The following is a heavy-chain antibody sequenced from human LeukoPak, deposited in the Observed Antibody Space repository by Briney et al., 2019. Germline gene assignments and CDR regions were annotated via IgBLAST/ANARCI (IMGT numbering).Heavy chain of an antibody. J-gene: IGHJ4*02. D-gene: IGHD3-10*01. V-gene: IGHV3-66*01. CDR1: AFIVRSNY. CDR2: IYSGGTT. Sequence: GGSLRLSCAASAFIVRSNYMTWVRQAPGKGLEWVSLIYSGGTTYYADSVKGRFTISRDSSKNTLYLQMNSLRAEDTAVYYCARGKYYYGSGTLFDYWGQGTLVTVSS. CDR3: ARGKYYYGSGTLFDY.